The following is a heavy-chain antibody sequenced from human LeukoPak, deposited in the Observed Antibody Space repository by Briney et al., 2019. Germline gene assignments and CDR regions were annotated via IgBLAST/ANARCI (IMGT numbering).Heavy chain of an antibody. V-gene: IGHV3-9*02. J-gene: IGHJ3*02. CDR3: AKSYINYGGNAADAFDI. Sequence: PGGSLRLSRLASGFTSDAMHWVRQSPGQGLEWVSGISWNSGTIGYADSVKGRFTVSRDNAKNSMYLQMNGLRVEDTALYYCAKSYINYGGNAADAFDIWGQGTMVTVSS. CDR2: ISWNSGTI. D-gene: IGHD4-23*01. CDR1: GFTSDA.